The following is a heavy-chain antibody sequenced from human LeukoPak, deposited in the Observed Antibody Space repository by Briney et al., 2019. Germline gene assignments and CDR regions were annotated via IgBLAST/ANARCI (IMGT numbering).Heavy chain of an antibody. Sequence: SETLSLTCTVSGGSISSSSYYWGWIRQSPGKGLEWIGSVYYSGSTYYNPSLKSRVTISVDTSKNQFSLKLTSVTAADTAVYYCAREDYFDSSGYTSWRFDIWGQGTMVTVSS. CDR1: GGSISSSSYY. V-gene: IGHV4-39*07. D-gene: IGHD3-22*01. CDR3: AREDYFDSSGYTSWRFDI. CDR2: VYYSGST. J-gene: IGHJ3*02.